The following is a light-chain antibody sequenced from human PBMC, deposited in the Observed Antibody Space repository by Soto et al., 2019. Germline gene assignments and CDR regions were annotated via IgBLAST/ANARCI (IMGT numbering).Light chain of an antibody. V-gene: IGKV3-20*01. CDR3: QQYGTPVRT. Sequence: EIVLTQSPGTLSLSPGERATLSCRASQSVSSCYLAGYQRRPGQAPRLLIYLASTRATGIPDGFSGSGSATDFTRTISRLEPEDFAVDDDQQYGTPVRTCGPGTKVDSK. J-gene: IGKJ1*01. CDR2: LAS. CDR1: QSVSSCY.